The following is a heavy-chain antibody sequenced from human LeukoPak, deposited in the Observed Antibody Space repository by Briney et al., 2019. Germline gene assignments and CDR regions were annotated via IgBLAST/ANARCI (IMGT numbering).Heavy chain of an antibody. V-gene: IGHV3-21*01. D-gene: IGHD3-10*01. CDR3: ARDLSVHIRFGELPYFDY. CDR1: GFTFSSYS. CDR2: ISSSSSYI. J-gene: IGHJ4*02. Sequence: GGSLRLSCAASGFTFSSYSTNWVRQAPGKGLEWVSSISSSSSYIYYADSVKGRFTISRDNAKNSLYLQMNSLRAEDTAVYYCARDLSVHIRFGELPYFDYWGQGTLVTVSS.